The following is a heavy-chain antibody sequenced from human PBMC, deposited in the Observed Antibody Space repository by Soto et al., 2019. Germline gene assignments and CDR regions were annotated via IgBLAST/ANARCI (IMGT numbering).Heavy chain of an antibody. CDR1: GFTFSCYS. J-gene: IGHJ6*02. D-gene: IGHD2-15*01. Sequence: GGSLRLSCAASGFTFSCYSMNWVRQAPGKGLEWVSSISSSSSYIYYADSVKGRFTISRDNAKNSLYLQMNSLRAEDTAVYYCARDATGTIVVVVAASGDYYGMDVWGQGTTVTVSS. CDR2: ISSSSSYI. V-gene: IGHV3-21*01. CDR3: ARDATGTIVVVVAASGDYYGMDV.